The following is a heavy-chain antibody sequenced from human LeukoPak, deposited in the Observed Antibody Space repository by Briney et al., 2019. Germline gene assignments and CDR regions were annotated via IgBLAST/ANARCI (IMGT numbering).Heavy chain of an antibody. CDR3: ARAKGWFDP. Sequence: SETLSLTCTVSGVSISSYYWSWIRQPPGKGLEWIGYIYYSGSTNYNPSLKSRVTISVDTSKNQFSLKLSSVTAADTAVYYCARAKGWFDPWGQGTLVTVSS. CDR2: IYYSGST. V-gene: IGHV4-59*01. CDR1: GVSISSYY. J-gene: IGHJ5*02.